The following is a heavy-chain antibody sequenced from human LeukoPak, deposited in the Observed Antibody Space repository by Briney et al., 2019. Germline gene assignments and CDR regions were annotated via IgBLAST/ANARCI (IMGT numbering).Heavy chain of an antibody. Sequence: GGSLRLSCAGSGFTFSSYGMHWVRQAPGKGLEWVAFIRYDGGNKYYADSVKGRFTISRDNSKNTLYLQMNSLRAEDTAVYYCATAWGSYLDYWGQGTLVTVSS. CDR1: GFTFSSYG. V-gene: IGHV3-30*02. D-gene: IGHD3-16*01. CDR3: ATAWGSYLDY. J-gene: IGHJ4*02. CDR2: IRYDGGNK.